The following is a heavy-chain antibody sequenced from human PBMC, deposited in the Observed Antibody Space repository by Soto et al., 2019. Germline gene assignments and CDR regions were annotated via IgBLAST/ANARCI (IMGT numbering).Heavy chain of an antibody. Sequence: SHTLSLPCAISGDSVSSNSVSLNLIKQSPSRGLEWLGRIYYRSKWYNDYAVSVKSRININPDTSKNKFSLQLNSVTPEDTAVYYCARFGSGWWFDYWGQGTLVTVSS. CDR2: IYYRSKWYN. D-gene: IGHD6-19*01. CDR3: ARFGSGWWFDY. CDR1: GDSVSSNSVS. J-gene: IGHJ4*02. V-gene: IGHV6-1*01.